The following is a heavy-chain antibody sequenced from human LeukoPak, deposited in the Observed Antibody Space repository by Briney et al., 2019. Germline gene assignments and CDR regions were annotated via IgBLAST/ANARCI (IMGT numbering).Heavy chain of an antibody. D-gene: IGHD3-10*01. CDR3: ATTKMVRGVPFDY. J-gene: IGHJ4*02. CDR2: INPSGGST. V-gene: IGHV1-46*01. Sequence: GASVKVSCKASGYTFTSYYMHWVRQAPGQGLEWMGIINPSGGSTSYAQNFQGRVTMTRDMSTSTVYMDLSSLRSEDTAVYYCATTKMVRGVPFDYWGQGTLVTVSS. CDR1: GYTFTSYY.